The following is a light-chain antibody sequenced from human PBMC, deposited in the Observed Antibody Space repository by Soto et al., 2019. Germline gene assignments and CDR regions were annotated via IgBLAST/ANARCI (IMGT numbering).Light chain of an antibody. CDR2: SAS. Sequence: EVVVTQSPGTLSLSPGERVTLSCRASQSFASSYLAWYQQKPGRAPRLLFYSASGWATGIPDRFSGSGSGTDFTLTISRLEPEDFAVYYCHHFGSLPETFGQGTNVE. J-gene: IGKJ1*01. V-gene: IGKV3-20*01. CDR1: QSFASSY. CDR3: HHFGSLPET.